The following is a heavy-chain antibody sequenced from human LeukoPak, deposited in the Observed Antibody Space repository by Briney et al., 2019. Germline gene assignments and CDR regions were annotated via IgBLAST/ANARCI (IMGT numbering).Heavy chain of an antibody. D-gene: IGHD3-9*01. CDR1: GYTFTGYY. Sequence: ASVKVSCKASGYTFTGYYMHWVRQASGQGLEWMGWINPNSGGTRYAQKFQSGVTMTRDTSISTAYMELSRLRSDDTAVYYCARGGALYYDIWDWGQGTLVTVSS. J-gene: IGHJ4*02. CDR2: INPNSGGT. CDR3: ARGGALYYDIWD. V-gene: IGHV1-2*02.